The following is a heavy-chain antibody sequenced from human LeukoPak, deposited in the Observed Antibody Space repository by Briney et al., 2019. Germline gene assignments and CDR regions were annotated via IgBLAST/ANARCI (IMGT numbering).Heavy chain of an antibody. Sequence: PGGSLRLSCAASGFTFSSYSMNWVRQAPGKGPEWVSSISSSSSYIYYADSVKGRFTISRDNAKNSLYLQMNSLRAEDTAVYYCARDLLSLLVPDYWGQGTLVTVSS. CDR1: GFTFSSYS. D-gene: IGHD3-10*01. J-gene: IGHJ4*02. CDR2: ISSSSSYI. V-gene: IGHV3-21*01. CDR3: ARDLLSLLVPDY.